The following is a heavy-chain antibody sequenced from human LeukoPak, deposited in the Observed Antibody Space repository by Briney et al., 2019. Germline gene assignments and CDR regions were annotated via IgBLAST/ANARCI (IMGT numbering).Heavy chain of an antibody. J-gene: IGHJ3*02. CDR3: ARDVGASAPDAFDI. CDR2: ISWNSGSI. V-gene: IGHV3-9*01. Sequence: GGSLRLSCAASGFTFDDYAMHWVRQAPGKGLEWVSGISWNSGSIAYADSVRGRFTISRDNAKNSLYLQMNSLRAEDTDVYYCARDVGASAPDAFDIWGQGTMVTVSS. D-gene: IGHD1-26*01. CDR1: GFTFDDYA.